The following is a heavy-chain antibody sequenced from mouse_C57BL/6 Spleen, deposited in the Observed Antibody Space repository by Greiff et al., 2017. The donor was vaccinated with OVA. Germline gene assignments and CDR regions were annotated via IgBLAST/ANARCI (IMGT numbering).Heavy chain of an antibody. CDR3: ARGTTVYFDY. D-gene: IGHD1-1*01. V-gene: IGHV1-82*01. J-gene: IGHJ2*01. CDR1: GYAFSSSW. Sequence: VQLQQSGPELVKPGASVKISCKASGYAFSSSWMNWVKQRPGKGLEWIGRIYPGDGDTNYNEKFKGKATLTADKSSSTAYMQLSSLTSEDSAVYFCARGTTVYFDYWGQGTTLTVSS. CDR2: IYPGDGDT.